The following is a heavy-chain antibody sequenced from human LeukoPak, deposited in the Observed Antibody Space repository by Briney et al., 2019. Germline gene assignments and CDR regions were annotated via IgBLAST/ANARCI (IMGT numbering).Heavy chain of an antibody. J-gene: IGHJ3*02. V-gene: IGHV3-30-3*01. CDR1: GFTFSSYA. CDR2: ISYDGSNK. Sequence: GGSLRLSCAASGFTFSSYAMHWVRQAPGRGLEWVAVISYDGSNKYYADSVKGRFTISRDNSKNTLYLQMNSLRAEDTAVYYCARSMGIAAAGTYAFDIWGQGTMVTVSS. CDR3: ARSMGIAAAGTYAFDI. D-gene: IGHD6-13*01.